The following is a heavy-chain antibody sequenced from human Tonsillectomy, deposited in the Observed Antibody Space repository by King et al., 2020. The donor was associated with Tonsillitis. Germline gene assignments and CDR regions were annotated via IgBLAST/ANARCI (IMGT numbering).Heavy chain of an antibody. Sequence: QLVQSGAEVKKPGASVKVSCKASGYTFTSYGISWVRQAPGQGLEWMGWISAYNGNTNYAQKLQGRVTMTTATSTSTAYMGLRGLRSDATAVYYCSRGGNDYGDYGGYYYYYYMDVWGKGTTVTVSS. J-gene: IGHJ6*03. CDR2: ISAYNGNT. CDR3: SRGGNDYGDYGGYYYYYYMDV. V-gene: IGHV1-18*01. D-gene: IGHD4-17*01. CDR1: GYTFTSYG.